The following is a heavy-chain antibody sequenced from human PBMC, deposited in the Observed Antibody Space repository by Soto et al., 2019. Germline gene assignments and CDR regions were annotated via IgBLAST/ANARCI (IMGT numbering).Heavy chain of an antibody. J-gene: IGHJ4*02. V-gene: IGHV3-23*01. Sequence: EVHLLESGGGLVQPGGSLRLSCAASGFTFSSYAMNWVRQAPGKGLEWVSSIGASGGSTDYADSVKGRFTISRDNSKNRRYLQMKSLRAEDTAVYFCAKDQWSVVSALDSWCQGTLVTVSS. CDR1: GFTFSSYA. CDR3: AKDQWSVVSALDS. D-gene: IGHD2-15*01. CDR2: IGASGGST.